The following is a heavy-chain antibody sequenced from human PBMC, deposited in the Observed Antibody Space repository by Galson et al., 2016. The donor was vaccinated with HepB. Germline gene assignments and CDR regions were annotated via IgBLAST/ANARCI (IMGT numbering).Heavy chain of an antibody. Sequence: PALVKPTQTLTLTCTFSGFSLSTSGVGVGWIRQPPGRALEWLAFIYWNDDKRYSPSLKSRLTITKDTSKNQVVLAMTNMDPVDTATYFCAHGYRGGWHSRHYFDYWGQGTLVTVSS. CDR1: GFSLSTSGVG. V-gene: IGHV2-5*01. J-gene: IGHJ4*02. CDR2: IYWNDDK. D-gene: IGHD6-19*01. CDR3: AHGYRGGWHSRHYFDY.